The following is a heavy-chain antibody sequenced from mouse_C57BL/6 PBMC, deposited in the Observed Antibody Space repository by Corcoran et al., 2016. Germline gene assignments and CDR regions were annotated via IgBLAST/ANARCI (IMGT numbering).Heavy chain of an antibody. J-gene: IGHJ3*01. CDR2: INPNNGGT. CDR1: GYTFTDYN. CDR3: ARGPTMVTTTGAWFAY. Sequence: EVQLQQSGPELVKPGASVKIPCKASGYTFTDYNMDWVKQSHGKSLEWIGDINPNNGGTIYNQKFKGKATLTVDKSSSTAYMELRSLTPEDTAVYYCARGPTMVTTTGAWFAYWGQGTLVTVSA. V-gene: IGHV1-18*01. D-gene: IGHD2-9*01.